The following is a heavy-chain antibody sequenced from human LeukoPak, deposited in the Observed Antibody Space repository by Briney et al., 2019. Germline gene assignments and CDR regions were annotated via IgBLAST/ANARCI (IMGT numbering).Heavy chain of an antibody. CDR1: GGTFSSYA. V-gene: IGHV1-69*04. CDR3: AIRSSSYYSLNDY. Sequence: SVKVSCKASGGTFSSYAISWVRQAPGQGLEWMGRIIPIPGIANYAQKFQGRVTITADKSTSTAYMELSSLRSEDTAVYYCAIRSSSYYSLNDYWGQGTLVTVSS. J-gene: IGHJ4*02. CDR2: IIPIPGIA. D-gene: IGHD1-26*01.